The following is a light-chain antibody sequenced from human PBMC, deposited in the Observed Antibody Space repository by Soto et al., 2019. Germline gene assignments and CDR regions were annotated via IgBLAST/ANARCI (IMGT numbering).Light chain of an antibody. V-gene: IGKV1-39*01. CDR3: QQVYDFPHT. CDR1: QTINNY. J-gene: IGKJ2*01. Sequence: DIQMTQSPSSLSASVGDRVTITCRTSQTINNYLNWYRQKPLKVPEVLIYGASSLQRGVSSRFTGSASRTYFTLTISSLQPEDFATYYCQQVYDFPHTFGQGTKVEV. CDR2: GAS.